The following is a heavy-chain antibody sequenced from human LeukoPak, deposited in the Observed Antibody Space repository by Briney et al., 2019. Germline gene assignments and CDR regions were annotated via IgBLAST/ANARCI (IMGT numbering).Heavy chain of an antibody. CDR2: ISGSGGST. CDR3: AKDGATHYDYVWGNYRYDSSGLYYYYYGMDV. Sequence: GGSLRLSCAASGFTFSSYAMSWVRQAPGKGLEWVSAISGSGGSTYYADSVKGRFTISRDNSKNTLYLQMNSLRAEDTAVYYCAKDGATHYDYVWGNYRYDSSGLYYYYYGMDVWGQGTTVTVSS. D-gene: IGHD3-16*02. J-gene: IGHJ6*02. V-gene: IGHV3-23*01. CDR1: GFTFSSYA.